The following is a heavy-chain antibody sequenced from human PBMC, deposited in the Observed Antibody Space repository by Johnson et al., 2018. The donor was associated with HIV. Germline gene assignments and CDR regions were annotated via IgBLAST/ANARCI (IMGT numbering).Heavy chain of an antibody. D-gene: IGHD6-19*01. V-gene: IGHV3-66*01. CDR3: AGRSSAWYEDAFDI. CDR2: IYSGDRT. J-gene: IGHJ3*02. CDR1: GFTVSSNY. Sequence: VQLVESGVGLVQPGGSLRLSCAASGFTVSSNYMSWVRQAPGKGLEWVSVIYSGDRTYSAVSVKGRFTISRDSSKNTLFLQMNSLRVEDTAIYYCAGRSSAWYEDAFDIWGQGTMVTVSS.